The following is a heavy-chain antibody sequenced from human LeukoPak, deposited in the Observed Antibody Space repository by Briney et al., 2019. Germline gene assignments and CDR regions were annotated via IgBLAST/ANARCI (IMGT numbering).Heavy chain of an antibody. CDR2: ISGSGGST. CDR1: GFTFSSYA. CDR3: AKDLADFWSGYYPPYFDY. V-gene: IGHV3-23*01. D-gene: IGHD3-3*01. Sequence: GGSLRLSCAASGFTFSSYAMRWVRQAPGEGLEWFSAISGSGGSTYYADSVKGRFTISRDNSKNTLYVQMNSLRAEDTAVYYCAKDLADFWSGYYPPYFDYWGQGTLVTVSS. J-gene: IGHJ4*02.